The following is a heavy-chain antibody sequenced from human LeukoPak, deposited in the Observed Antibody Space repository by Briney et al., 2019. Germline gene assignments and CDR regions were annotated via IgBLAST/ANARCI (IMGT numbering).Heavy chain of an antibody. CDR3: ARDPSGGDGYNTLFDY. V-gene: IGHV1-69*04. J-gene: IGHJ4*02. CDR2: IIPILGIA. CDR1: GGTFSSYA. Sequence: ASVKVSCKASGGTFSSYAISWVRQAPGQGLEWMGRIIPILGIANYAQKFQGRVTITADKSTSTAYMELSSLRSEGTAVYYCARDPSGGDGYNTLFDYWGQGTLVTVSS. D-gene: IGHD5-24*01.